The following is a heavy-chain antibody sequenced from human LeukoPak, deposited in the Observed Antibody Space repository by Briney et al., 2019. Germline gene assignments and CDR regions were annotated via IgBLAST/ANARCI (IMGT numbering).Heavy chain of an antibody. CDR2: ISGNGRDT. Sequence: GGSLRLSGAASGFTFSSYGIHWVRQAPGKGLEWVSAISGNGRDTYYTDSVKGRFIISRDNSKNTLYLQMHSLRVEDTAIYYCARAAAVCSSTSCYGHYWGQGTLVTVSS. J-gene: IGHJ4*02. CDR1: GFTFSSYG. D-gene: IGHD2-2*01. CDR3: ARAAAVCSSTSCYGHY. V-gene: IGHV3-23*01.